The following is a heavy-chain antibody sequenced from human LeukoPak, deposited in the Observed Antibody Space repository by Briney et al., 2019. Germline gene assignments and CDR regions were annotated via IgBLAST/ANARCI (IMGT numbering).Heavy chain of an antibody. CDR3: ARTQAEDSIGFDY. J-gene: IGHJ4*02. CDR1: GFTFSSYG. CDR2: IWYDGSNK. Sequence: HPGGSLRLSCAASGFTFSSYGMHWVRQAPGKGLEWVAVIWYDGSNKYYADSVKGRFTISRDNSKNTLYLQMNSLRAEDTAVYYCARTQAEDSIGFDYWGQGTLVTVSS. D-gene: IGHD2-15*01. V-gene: IGHV3-33*08.